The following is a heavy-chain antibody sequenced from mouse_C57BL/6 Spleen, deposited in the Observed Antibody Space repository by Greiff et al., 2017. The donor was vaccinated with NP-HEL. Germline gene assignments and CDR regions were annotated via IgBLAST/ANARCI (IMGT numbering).Heavy chain of an antibody. CDR3: AGYDYDEGYAMDY. CDR2: IYPGSGNT. D-gene: IGHD2-4*01. J-gene: IGHJ4*01. V-gene: IGHV1-66*01. Sequence: QVQLKQSGPELVKPGASVKISCKASGYSFTSYYIHWVKQRPGQGLEWIGWIYPGSGNTKYNEKFKGKATLTADTSSSTAYMQLSSLTSEDSAVYYCAGYDYDEGYAMDYWGQGTSVTVSS. CDR1: GYSFTSYY.